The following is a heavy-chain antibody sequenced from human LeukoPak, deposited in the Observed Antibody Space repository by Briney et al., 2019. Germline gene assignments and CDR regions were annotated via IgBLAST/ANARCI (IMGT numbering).Heavy chain of an antibody. Sequence: GGSLRLSCAASGFTFSSYEMNWVRQAPGKGLEWVSYISSSGSTIYYADSVKGRFTISRDNAKNSLYLQMNSLRAEDTAVYYCARDPDGYNVFDYWGQGTLVTVSS. CDR3: ARDPDGYNVFDY. CDR2: ISSSGSTI. J-gene: IGHJ4*02. V-gene: IGHV3-48*03. D-gene: IGHD5-24*01. CDR1: GFTFSSYE.